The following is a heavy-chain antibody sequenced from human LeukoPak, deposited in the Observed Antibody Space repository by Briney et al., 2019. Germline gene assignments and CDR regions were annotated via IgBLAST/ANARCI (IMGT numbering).Heavy chain of an antibody. CDR3: ARESSNDYGDPDAFDI. Sequence: GGSLRLSCAASGFTFSSYAMHWVRQAPGKGLEWVAVIWYDGSNKYYADSVKGRFTISRDNSKNTLYLQMNSLRAEDTAVYYCARESSNDYGDPDAFDIWGQGTMVTVSS. D-gene: IGHD4-17*01. CDR1: GFTFSSYA. J-gene: IGHJ3*02. V-gene: IGHV3-33*01. CDR2: IWYDGSNK.